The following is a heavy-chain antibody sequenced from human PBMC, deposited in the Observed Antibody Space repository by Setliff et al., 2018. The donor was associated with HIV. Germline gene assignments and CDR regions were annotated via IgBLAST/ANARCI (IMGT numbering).Heavy chain of an antibody. CDR3: ARAVLYSGSYYPFDY. V-gene: IGHV1-2*06. J-gene: IGHJ4*02. CDR2: INPNMGDT. CDR1: GYKFTGHH. D-gene: IGHD1-26*01. Sequence: ASVKVSCKASGYKFTGHHIQWMRQAPGQGLEWMGRINPNMGDTQYAQKFQGRIIMTRDTSINTVYMELSSLTSDDTALYYCARAVLYSGSYYPFDYWGQGVLVTVSS.